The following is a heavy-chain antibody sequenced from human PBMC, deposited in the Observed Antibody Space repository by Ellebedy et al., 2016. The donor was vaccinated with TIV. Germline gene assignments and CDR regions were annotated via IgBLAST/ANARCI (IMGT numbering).Heavy chain of an antibody. CDR1: GYSISSGYY. D-gene: IGHD6-19*01. CDR2: INHSGST. CDR3: ARLTSGFSRTLDY. Sequence: SETLSLXXTVSGYSISSGYYWGWIRQPPGKGLEWIGEINHSGSTNYNPSLKSRVTISVDTSKNQFSLKLSSVTAADTAVYYCARLTSGFSRTLDYWGQGTLVTVSS. V-gene: IGHV4-38-2*02. J-gene: IGHJ4*02.